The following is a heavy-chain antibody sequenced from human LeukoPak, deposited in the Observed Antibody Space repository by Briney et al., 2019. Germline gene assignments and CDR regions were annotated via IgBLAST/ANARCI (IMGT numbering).Heavy chain of an antibody. J-gene: IGHJ6*03. CDR3: ARGLYYMDV. V-gene: IGHV4-61*02. Sequence: SETLSLTCTVSGGSISSGSYYWSWIRQPAGKGLEWIGRIYTSGSTNYNPSLKSRVIISVDTSKNQFSLKLSSVTAADTAVYYCARGLYYMDVWGKGTTVTVSS. CDR1: GGSISSGSYY. CDR2: IYTSGST.